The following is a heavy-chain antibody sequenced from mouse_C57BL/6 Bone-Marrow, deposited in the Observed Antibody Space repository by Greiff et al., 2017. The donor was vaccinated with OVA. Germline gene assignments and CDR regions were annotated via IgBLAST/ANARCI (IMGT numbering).Heavy chain of an antibody. CDR2: IDPSDSYT. V-gene: IGHV1-50*01. CDR3: ARRGNRAPCDY. J-gene: IGHJ2*01. Sequence: QVQLQQPGAELVKPGASVKLSCKASGYTFTSYWMQWVKQRPGQGLEWIGEIDPSDSYTNYNQKFKGKATLTVDTSSSTAHMELRSLTSEDSAVYYCARRGNRAPCDYWGQGTTLTVSS. D-gene: IGHD3-3*01. CDR1: GYTFTSYW.